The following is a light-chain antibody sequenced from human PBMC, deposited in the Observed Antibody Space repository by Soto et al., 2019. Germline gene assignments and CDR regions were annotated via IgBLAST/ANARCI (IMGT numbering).Light chain of an antibody. CDR3: QAYDNSLGVSVL. J-gene: IGLJ3*02. Sequence: QSVLTQPRSVSGSPGQSVTISCTGTSSDVGGYDVHWYQQLPGTVPKLVIYDTFNRPSGVPDRFSGSKSGTSASLAITGLQAEDEADYYCQAYDNSLGVSVLFGGGTQLTVL. CDR1: SSDVGGYD. V-gene: IGLV1-40*01. CDR2: DTF.